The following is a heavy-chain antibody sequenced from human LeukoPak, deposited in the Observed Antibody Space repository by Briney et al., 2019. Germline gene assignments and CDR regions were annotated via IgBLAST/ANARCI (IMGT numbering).Heavy chain of an antibody. CDR1: GFTFSSYW. J-gene: IGHJ4*02. D-gene: IGHD3-22*01. CDR3: ARDPGDYYDSSGYYYLDY. Sequence: PGGSLRLSCAASGFTFSSYWMSWVRQAPGKGLEWVANIKQDGSEEYYVDSVKGRFTISRDNAKNSLYLQMNSLRAEDTAVYYCARDPGDYYDSSGYYYLDYWGQGTLVTVSS. V-gene: IGHV3-7*01. CDR2: IKQDGSEE.